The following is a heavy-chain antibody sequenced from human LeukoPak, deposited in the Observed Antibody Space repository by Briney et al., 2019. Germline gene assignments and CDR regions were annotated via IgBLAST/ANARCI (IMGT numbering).Heavy chain of an antibody. CDR2: MNPNSGIT. D-gene: IGHD3-9*01. V-gene: IGHV1-8*01. Sequence: ASVKVSCKASGYTFTTLDINWVRQAPGQGLEWMGWMNPNSGITAYAQKFQGRVTMTRSTSISTAYMELTSLTSEDTAVYYCARGVAAGYDYCGQGTLVTVSS. CDR1: GYTFTTLD. CDR3: ARGVAAGYDY. J-gene: IGHJ4*02.